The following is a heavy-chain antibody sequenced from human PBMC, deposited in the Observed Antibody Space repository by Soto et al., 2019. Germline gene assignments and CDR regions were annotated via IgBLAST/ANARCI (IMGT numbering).Heavy chain of an antibody. J-gene: IGHJ6*02. CDR1: GFTFSSYG. Sequence: VGSLRLSCAASGFTFSSYGMHWVRQAPGKGLEWVAVISYDGSNKYYADSVKGRFTISRDNSKNTLYLQMNSLRAEDTAVYYCAKEHVDTAMVIAYWGQGTTVTVSS. D-gene: IGHD5-18*01. V-gene: IGHV3-30*18. CDR3: AKEHVDTAMVIAY. CDR2: ISYDGSNK.